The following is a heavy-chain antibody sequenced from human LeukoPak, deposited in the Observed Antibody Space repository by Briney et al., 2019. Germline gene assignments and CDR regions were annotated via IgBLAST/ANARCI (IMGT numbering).Heavy chain of an antibody. CDR1: GFTFNSYS. CDR2: ISGSGGST. Sequence: GSLRLSCAASGFTFNSYSMHWVRQAPGKGLEWVSAISGSGGSTYYADSAKGRFTISRDNSKNTLYMQLNSLRVEDTAVYFCAKADRETYPAKCDYWGQGTLVTVSS. D-gene: IGHD1-14*01. CDR3: AKADRETYPAKCDY. V-gene: IGHV3-23*01. J-gene: IGHJ4*02.